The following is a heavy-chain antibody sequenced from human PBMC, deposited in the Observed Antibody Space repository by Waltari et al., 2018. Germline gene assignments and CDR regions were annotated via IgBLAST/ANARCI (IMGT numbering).Heavy chain of an antibody. CDR1: GFTFSSYA. D-gene: IGHD3-22*01. CDR3: AKSRNWYYDSSGYYIT. J-gene: IGHJ5*02. V-gene: IGHV3-23*01. CDR2: ISGRGSST. Sequence: EVQLLESGGGLVQPGGSLRLSCAASGFTFSSYAMSWVRQAPGKGVEWVSAISGRGSSTYYADSVKGRFTISRDNSKNTLYLQMNSLRAEDTAVYYCAKSRNWYYDSSGYYITWGQGTLVTVSS.